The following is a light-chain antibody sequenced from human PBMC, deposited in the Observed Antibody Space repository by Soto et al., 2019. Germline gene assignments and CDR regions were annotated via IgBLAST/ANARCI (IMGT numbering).Light chain of an antibody. CDR1: SSDVGGYKY. CDR3: SSYTGSASLLV. V-gene: IGLV2-8*01. CDR2: EVT. Sequence: QSALTQPPSASGSPGQSVTISCTGTSSDVGGYKYVSWYQQHHGKAPKLLIYEVTKRPSGVPDRCSGSKSGNTASLTVSGLQAEDEADYYCSSYTGSASLLVFGTGTKLTVL. J-gene: IGLJ1*01.